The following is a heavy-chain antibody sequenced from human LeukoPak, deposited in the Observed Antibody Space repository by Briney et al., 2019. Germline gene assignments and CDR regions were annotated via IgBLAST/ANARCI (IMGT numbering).Heavy chain of an antibody. CDR2: IYTSGNT. Sequence: ETLSLTCTVSGGSISSDYWSWIRQPAGKGLEWIGRIYTSGNTNYNPSLKSRVTMSVDTSKNQFSLKLSSVTAADTAVYYCSNTNRGWYGVGDYWGQGVLDTVSS. J-gene: IGHJ4*02. V-gene: IGHV4-4*07. CDR3: SNTNRGWYGVGDY. CDR1: GGSISSDY. D-gene: IGHD6-19*01.